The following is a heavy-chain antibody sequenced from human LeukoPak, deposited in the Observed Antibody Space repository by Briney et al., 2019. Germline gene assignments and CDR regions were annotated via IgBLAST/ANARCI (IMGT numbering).Heavy chain of an antibody. D-gene: IGHD3-22*01. CDR3: ARGRNYYDSSGYDDY. Sequence: SQTLSLTCAVSGGSISSIDYSWSWIRQPPGKGLEWIGYIYYSRTTYYNPSLQIRVTISVDTFKNQFSLKLSFVTAADTAVYYCARGRNYYDSSGYDDYWGQGTLVTVSS. J-gene: IGHJ4*02. CDR1: GGSISSIDYS. CDR2: IYYSRTT. V-gene: IGHV4-30-4*07.